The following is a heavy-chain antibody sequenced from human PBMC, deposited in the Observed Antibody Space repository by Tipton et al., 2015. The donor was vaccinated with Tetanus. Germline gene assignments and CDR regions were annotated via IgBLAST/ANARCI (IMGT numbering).Heavy chain of an antibody. V-gene: IGHV4-39*01. J-gene: IGHJ3*02. CDR3: ARRPNWGSVWDAFDM. Sequence: LRLSCTVSGDFISSSNYFWGWIRQPPGKGLEWIGTIYYSGSTHYNASLKSRVTIFIDMSKKQFSLQLSSVTAADTALYYCARRPNWGSVWDAFDMWGQGTLVTVSS. D-gene: IGHD7-27*01. CDR1: GDFISSSNYF. CDR2: IYYSGST.